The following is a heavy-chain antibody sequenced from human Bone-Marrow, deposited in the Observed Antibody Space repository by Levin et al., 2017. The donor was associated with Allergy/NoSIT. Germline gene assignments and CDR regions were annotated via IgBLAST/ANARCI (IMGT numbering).Heavy chain of an antibody. J-gene: IGHJ6*02. D-gene: IGHD3-10*01. Sequence: SQTLSLTCTVSGDSITRGDNYWSWIRQYPGKGLEWIGFISYSGHAHYNPSLKSRLSLSLDTSKNQFSLSLTSVTVEDTAVYYCARDECAWFGECYGMDDWGQGTTVIVSS. CDR3: ARDECAWFGECYGMDD. CDR1: GDSITRGDNY. V-gene: IGHV4-31*03. CDR2: ISYSGHA.